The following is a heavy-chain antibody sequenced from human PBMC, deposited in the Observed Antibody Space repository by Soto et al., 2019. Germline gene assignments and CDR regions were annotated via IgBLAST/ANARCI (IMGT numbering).Heavy chain of an antibody. V-gene: IGHV1-69*13. Sequence: SVKVSCKASGGTFSSYAISWVRQAPGQGLEWMGGIIPIFGTANYAQKFQGRVTITADESTSTAYMELSSLRSEDTAVYYCARIPYSGSSQHFDYWGQGTLVTVSS. J-gene: IGHJ4*02. CDR1: GGTFSSYA. D-gene: IGHD1-26*01. CDR2: IIPIFGTA. CDR3: ARIPYSGSSQHFDY.